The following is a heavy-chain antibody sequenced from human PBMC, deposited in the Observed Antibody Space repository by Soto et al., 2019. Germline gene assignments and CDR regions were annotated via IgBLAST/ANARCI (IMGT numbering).Heavy chain of an antibody. CDR1: GFSLTSSGVG. D-gene: IGHD6-19*01. Sequence: GPTLVNPTQTLTLTCSFSGFSLTSSGVGVGWFRQPPGKALEWLGLIYWNDDDRYRASLHSRLTITKDTSKNQVVLTMTNMDPEDTATYYCAHRPGGSGFRYYFDYWGQGTLVTVSS. CDR3: AHRPGGSGFRYYFDY. CDR2: IYWNDDD. J-gene: IGHJ4*02. V-gene: IGHV2-5*01.